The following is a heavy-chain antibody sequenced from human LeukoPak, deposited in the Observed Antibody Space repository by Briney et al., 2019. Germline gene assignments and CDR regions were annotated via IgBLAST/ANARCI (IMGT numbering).Heavy chain of an antibody. CDR1: GFTFSSYW. CDR3: ARHLSGVAGYTYGRGIDF. J-gene: IGHJ4*02. D-gene: IGHD5-18*01. CDR2: IKQDGSEK. Sequence: GGSLRLSCAASGFTFSSYWMSWVRQAPGKGLEWMANIKQDGSEKYYVDSVKGRFTISRDNAKKSLYLQMNSLRAEDTAVYYCARHLSGVAGYTYGRGIDFWGQGTLVTVSS. V-gene: IGHV3-7*01.